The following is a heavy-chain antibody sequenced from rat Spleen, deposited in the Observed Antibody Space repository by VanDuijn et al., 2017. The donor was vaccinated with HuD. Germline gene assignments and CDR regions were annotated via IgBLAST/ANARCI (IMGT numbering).Heavy chain of an antibody. Sequence: EVQLVESDGGLVQPGRSLNLSCAASGFTFSDFFMAWVRQAPAKGLEWVATISSYGSSTYYRDSVKGRFPISSYNAKRTLFLQMDSLRSDDTATYFCAGAGYLRDWYFDFWGPGTMVTVSS. CDR2: ISSYGSST. J-gene: IGHJ1*01. CDR3: AGAGYLRDWYFDF. V-gene: IGHV5-29*01. D-gene: IGHD2-2*01. CDR1: GFTFSDFF.